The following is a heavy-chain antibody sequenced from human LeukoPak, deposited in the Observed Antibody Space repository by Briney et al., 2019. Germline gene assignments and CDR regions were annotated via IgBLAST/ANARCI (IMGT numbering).Heavy chain of an antibody. Sequence: PSETLSLTCTVSNGSISSYDSYWSWIRQPPGKGLDWIAYIYYGGGTDSTPSLKSRVTISVDTSKNQFSLRLTSVTAADTAVYYCARVSRGGSGSGAFDIWGQGTMVTVSS. CDR1: NGSISSYDSY. J-gene: IGHJ3*02. D-gene: IGHD3-10*01. CDR2: IYYGGGT. CDR3: ARVSRGGSGSGAFDI. V-gene: IGHV4-30-4*01.